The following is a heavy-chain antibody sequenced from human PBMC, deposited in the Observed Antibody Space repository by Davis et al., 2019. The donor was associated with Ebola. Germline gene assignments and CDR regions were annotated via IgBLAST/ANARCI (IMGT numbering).Heavy chain of an antibody. Sequence: MPSETLSLTCALYGASFSTYYWSWIRQPPGMGLEWIGEINHSGSTNYNPSLKSRVTMSVDTSKSQFSLKLSSVTAADTSIYYCARGPAYSSGWYWNYWGQGTLVTVSS. CDR1: GASFSTYY. CDR2: INHSGST. D-gene: IGHD6-19*01. J-gene: IGHJ4*02. CDR3: ARGPAYSSGWYWNY. V-gene: IGHV4-34*01.